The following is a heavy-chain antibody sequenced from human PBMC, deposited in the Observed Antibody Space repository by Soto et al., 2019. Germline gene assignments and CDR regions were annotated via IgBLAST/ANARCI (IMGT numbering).Heavy chain of an antibody. CDR1: GKTSINHW. V-gene: IGHV5-51*01. CDR2: IYPGDSDA. D-gene: IGHD3-10*01. CDR3: AKQGDTVATTADAFDI. Sequence: GQSLKLSCKVSGKTSINHWIAWVRQMPGKGLDWMGIIYPGDSDARYSPSFAGQVTISVDKSITTAYLHWSSLEASDRAMYYCAKQGDTVATTADAFDIWGPGTMGTVPS. J-gene: IGHJ3*02.